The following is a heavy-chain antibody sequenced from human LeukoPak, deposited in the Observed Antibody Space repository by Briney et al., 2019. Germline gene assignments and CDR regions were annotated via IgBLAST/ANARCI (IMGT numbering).Heavy chain of an antibody. V-gene: IGHV4-59*01. CDR1: GGSISNYY. CDR2: IYYSGST. CDR3: ARGGPPGYYYDYYMDV. J-gene: IGHJ6*03. Sequence: SETLSLTCTVSGGSISNYYWGWIRQTPGKGLEWIGYIYYSGSTNFNPSLKSRVTISVDTSKNQFSLKMSSVTAADTAVYFCARGGPPGYYYDYYMDVWGKGTTVTISS.